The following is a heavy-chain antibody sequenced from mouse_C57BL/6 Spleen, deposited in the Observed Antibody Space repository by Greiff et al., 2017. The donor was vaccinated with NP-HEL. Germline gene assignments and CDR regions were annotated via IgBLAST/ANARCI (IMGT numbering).Heavy chain of an antibody. V-gene: IGHV7-3*01. D-gene: IGHD1-1*01. Sequence: EVKLMESGGGLVQPGGSLSLSCAASGFTFTGYYMSWVRQPPGKALEWLGFIRNKANGDTTEYSASVKGRFTISRDNSQSILYLQMNALRAEDSATYYCARYSSYYASQSLYYYAMDYWGQGTSVTVSS. CDR1: GFTFTGYY. CDR3: ARYSSYYASQSLYYYAMDY. J-gene: IGHJ4*01. CDR2: IRNKANGDTT.